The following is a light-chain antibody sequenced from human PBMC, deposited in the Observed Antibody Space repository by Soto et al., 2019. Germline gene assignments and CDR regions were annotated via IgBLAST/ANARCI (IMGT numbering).Light chain of an antibody. CDR3: QPYNNRPPWA. J-gene: IGKJ1*01. CDR1: QSVGSN. V-gene: IGKV3-15*01. CDR2: GAS. Sequence: EIVMTQSPATLSVSPGERATLSCMASQSVGSNLARYQQKPGQAPRRLMSGASTSATGVPASFSGSGSGAEFTLTICSLQSEDVAVYYCQPYNNRPPWAVGQGSKVEIE.